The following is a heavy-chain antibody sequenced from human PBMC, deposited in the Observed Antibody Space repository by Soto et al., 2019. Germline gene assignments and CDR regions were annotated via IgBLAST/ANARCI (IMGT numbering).Heavy chain of an antibody. J-gene: IGHJ4*02. Sequence: PGGSLRLSCAASGFSFSSYGMHWVRQAPGKGLEWVAVISYDGSDKYYGDSVKGRFTSSRDNSKNTLHLQMNSLRAEDTAVYYCAKYHYDQDYFDYWGQGTLVTVSS. CDR1: GFSFSSYG. D-gene: IGHD4-17*01. V-gene: IGHV3-30*18. CDR2: ISYDGSDK. CDR3: AKYHYDQDYFDY.